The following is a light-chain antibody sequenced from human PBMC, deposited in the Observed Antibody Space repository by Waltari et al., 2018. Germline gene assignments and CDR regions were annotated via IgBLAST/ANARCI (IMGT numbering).Light chain of an antibody. CDR1: QSVSSSY. CDR3: QQYGGSPLT. V-gene: IGKV3-20*01. J-gene: IGKJ4*01. Sequence: EIVLTQSPGMLSLSPGERATLSCRASQSVSSSYLAWYQQKPGQAPRLLIYGASSRATGIPDRFSGSGSGTDFTLTISRLEPEDFAVYDCQQYGGSPLTFGGGTKVEI. CDR2: GAS.